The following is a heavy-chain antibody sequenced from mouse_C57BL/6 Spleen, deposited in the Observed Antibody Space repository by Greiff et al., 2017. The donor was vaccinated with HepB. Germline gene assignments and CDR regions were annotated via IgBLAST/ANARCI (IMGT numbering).Heavy chain of an antibody. CDR2: IYPGSGST. J-gene: IGHJ2*01. Sequence: VQLQQPGAELVKPGASVKMSCKASGYTFTSYWITWVKQRPGQGLEWIGDIYPGSGSTNYNEKFKSKATLTVDTSSSTAYMQLSSLTSEDSAVYYCARCGDGPPYYFDYWGQGTTLTVSS. CDR3: ARCGDGPPYYFDY. D-gene: IGHD2-3*01. V-gene: IGHV1-55*01. CDR1: GYTFTSYW.